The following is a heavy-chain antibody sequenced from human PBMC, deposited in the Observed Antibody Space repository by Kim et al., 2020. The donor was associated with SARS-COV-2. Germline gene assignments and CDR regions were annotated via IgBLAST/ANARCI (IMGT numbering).Heavy chain of an antibody. CDR3: PGRSWYDRVGIYVTWFDP. CDR1: GFSFTSYR. V-gene: IGHV5-51*01. J-gene: IGHJ5*02. CDR2: IYPSDSTA. D-gene: IGHD3-16*01. Sequence: GESLKISCKGSGFSFTSYRIAWVRQKPGKGLEWMGTIYPSDSTATYSPSFQGQVTLSADKSTTTAYLQWSSLKAAATAMYYWPGRSWYDRVGIYVTWFDP.